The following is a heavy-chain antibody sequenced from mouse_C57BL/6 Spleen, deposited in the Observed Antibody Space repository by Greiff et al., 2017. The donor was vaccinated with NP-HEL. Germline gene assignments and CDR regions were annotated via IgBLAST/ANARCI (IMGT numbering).Heavy chain of an antibody. CDR2: IDPSDSET. V-gene: IGHV1-52*01. CDR3: ARRGELGRGYWYFDV. Sequence: VQLQQPGAELVRPGSSVKLSCKASGYTFTSYWMHWVKQRPIQGLEWIGNIDPSDSETHYNQKFKDKATLTVDKSSSTAYMQLSSLTSEDSAVYDCARRGELGRGYWYFDVWGTGTTVTVSS. D-gene: IGHD4-1*01. J-gene: IGHJ1*03. CDR1: GYTFTSYW.